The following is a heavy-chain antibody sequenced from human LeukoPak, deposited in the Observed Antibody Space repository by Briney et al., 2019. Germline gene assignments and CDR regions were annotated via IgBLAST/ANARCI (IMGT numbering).Heavy chain of an antibody. V-gene: IGHV1-46*01. Sequence: ASVKVSCKASGYTFTSYYMHWVRQAPGQGLEWMGIINPSGGSTSYAQKFQGRVTMTRDTSTSTVYMELSSLRSEDTAVYYCARSPRGSGSSTLLGVAFDIWGQGTMVTVSS. CDR1: GYTFTSYY. CDR2: INPSGGST. J-gene: IGHJ3*02. D-gene: IGHD3-10*01. CDR3: ARSPRGSGSSTLLGVAFDI.